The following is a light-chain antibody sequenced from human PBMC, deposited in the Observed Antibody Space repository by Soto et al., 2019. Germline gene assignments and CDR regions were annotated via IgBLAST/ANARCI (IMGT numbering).Light chain of an antibody. CDR3: QQYGSSPPMYT. V-gene: IGKV3-20*01. CDR1: QSVSSGY. J-gene: IGKJ2*01. CDR2: CAS. Sequence: ETVLTQSPGTLSLSPGERATLSCRASQSVSSGYLAWYQQKPGQAPRLLMSCASSRATGIPDRFSGSGSGTDFTLTISRLEPEDFAVYYGQQYGSSPPMYTFGQGTKLEIK.